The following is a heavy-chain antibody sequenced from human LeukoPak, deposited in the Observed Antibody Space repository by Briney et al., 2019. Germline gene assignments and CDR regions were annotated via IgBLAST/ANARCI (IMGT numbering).Heavy chain of an antibody. CDR1: GGSFSGYY. CDR2: INHSGST. V-gene: IGHV4-34*01. Sequence: SETLSLTCAVYGGSFSGYYWSWIRQPPGKGLEWIGEINHSGSTNYNPSLKSRVTISVDTSKNQFSLKLSSVTAADTAVYYCARGDYCDYVADYWGQGTLVTVSS. CDR3: ARGDYCDYVADY. J-gene: IGHJ4*02. D-gene: IGHD4-17*01.